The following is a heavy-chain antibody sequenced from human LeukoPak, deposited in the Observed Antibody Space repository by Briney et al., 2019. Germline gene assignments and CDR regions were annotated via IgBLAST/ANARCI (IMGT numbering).Heavy chain of an antibody. CDR1: GGSINSGGYY. Sequence: SQTLSLTCTVSGGSINSGGYYWSWIRQPPGKGLGWIGYIFQSETTYYNPSLKSRVTISVDSSKNQFSLRLTSVTAADTAVYYCARSDYCGGDCYVSHWGQGTLVTVSS. J-gene: IGHJ1*01. CDR2: IFQSETT. CDR3: ARSDYCGGDCYVSH. V-gene: IGHV4-30-2*01. D-gene: IGHD2-21*01.